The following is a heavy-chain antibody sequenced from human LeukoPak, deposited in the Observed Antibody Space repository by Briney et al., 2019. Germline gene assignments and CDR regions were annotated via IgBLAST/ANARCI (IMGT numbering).Heavy chain of an antibody. J-gene: IGHJ4*02. D-gene: IGHD1-26*01. CDR1: GYTFTSYG. CDR3: AKLRELAFLSDY. Sequence: ASVKVSCKASGYTFTSYGISWVRQAPGQGLEWMGWMSAYNGNTNYAQKLQGRVTMTTDTSTSTAYMELRSLRSDDTAVYYCAKLRELAFLSDYWGQGTLVTVSS. CDR2: MSAYNGNT. V-gene: IGHV1-18*01.